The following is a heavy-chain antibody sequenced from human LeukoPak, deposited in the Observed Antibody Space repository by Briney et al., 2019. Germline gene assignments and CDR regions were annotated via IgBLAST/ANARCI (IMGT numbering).Heavy chain of an antibody. CDR2: IYYSGST. D-gene: IGHD3-22*01. Sequence: SETLSLTCTVSGGSISGSSYYWGWIRQPPGKGLEWIGSIYYSGSTYYNPSLKSRVTISVDTSKNQFSLKLSSVTAADTAVYYCATHRYYYDSSGYYYAFDIWGQGTMVTVSS. CDR3: ATHRYYYDSSGYYYAFDI. J-gene: IGHJ3*02. V-gene: IGHV4-39*01. CDR1: GGSISGSSYY.